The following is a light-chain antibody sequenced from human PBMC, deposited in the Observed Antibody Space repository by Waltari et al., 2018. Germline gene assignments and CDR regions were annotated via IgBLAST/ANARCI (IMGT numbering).Light chain of an antibody. V-gene: IGKV3-20*01. CDR2: GAA. CDR3: QHYLRLPVT. CDR1: QSVSRA. Sequence: SCRAVQSVSRALAWYQPKPGQAPRLLIYGAATRATGIPDRFSGSGSGTDFSLTISRLEPDDFAVYYCQHYLRLPVTFGQGTTVEI. J-gene: IGKJ1*01.